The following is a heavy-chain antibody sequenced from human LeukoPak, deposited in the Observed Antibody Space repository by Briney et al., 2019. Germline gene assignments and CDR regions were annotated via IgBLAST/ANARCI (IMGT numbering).Heavy chain of an antibody. V-gene: IGHV3-7*01. Sequence: PGGSLRLSCAASGFTFSSYSMNWVRQAPGKGLEWVANIKQDGSEKYYVDSVKGRFTISRDNAKNSLYLQMNSLRAEDTAVYYCARVGGYSYGYAFDYRGQGTQVTVSS. CDR3: ARVGGYSYGYAFDY. D-gene: IGHD5-18*01. J-gene: IGHJ4*02. CDR2: IKQDGSEK. CDR1: GFTFSSYS.